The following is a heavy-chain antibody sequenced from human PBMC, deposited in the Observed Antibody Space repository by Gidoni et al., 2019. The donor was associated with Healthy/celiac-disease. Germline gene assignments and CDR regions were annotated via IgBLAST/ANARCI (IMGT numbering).Heavy chain of an antibody. CDR3: ARSWGRDAFDI. J-gene: IGHJ3*02. CDR2: IYHSGST. D-gene: IGHD7-27*01. Sequence: QVQLQESGPGLVKPSDTLSLTCAVPGYAISRGYHWDWIRQPPGKGLEWIGSIYHSGSTYYNPSLKSRVTISVDTSKNQFSLKLSSVTAADTAVYYCARSWGRDAFDIWGQGTMVTVSS. CDR1: GYAISRGYH. V-gene: IGHV4-38-2*01.